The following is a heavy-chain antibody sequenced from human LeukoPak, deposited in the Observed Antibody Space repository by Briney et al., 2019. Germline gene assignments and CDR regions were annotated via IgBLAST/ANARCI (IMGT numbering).Heavy chain of an antibody. V-gene: IGHV1-18*01. CDR1: GYIFSNFFSSYG. J-gene: IGHJ4*02. D-gene: IGHD3-22*01. CDR3: ARGGYYYDSSGYSHLPDY. Sequence: GASVKVSCKASGYIFSNFFSSYGITWVRQAPGQGLEWMGWISPYNGKTKFAQKFQGIVTMTTETSTSTAYMELRRLRSDDTAVYYCARGGYYYDSSGYSHLPDYWGQGTLVTVSA. CDR2: ISPYNGKT.